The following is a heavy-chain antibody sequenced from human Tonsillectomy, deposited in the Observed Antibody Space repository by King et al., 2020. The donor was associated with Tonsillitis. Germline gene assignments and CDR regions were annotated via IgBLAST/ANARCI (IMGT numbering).Heavy chain of an antibody. Sequence: VQLVESGGGLVQPGGSLRLSCAASGFTFSSYWMNWVRQAPGKGLEWVVNIKEDGSEKYYVDSVKGRFTISRDNTKNSLYLQMNSLRAEDTAVYYCAREEVRVFDYWGQGTLVTVSS. CDR2: IKEDGSEK. V-gene: IGHV3-7*03. CDR3: AREEVRVFDY. J-gene: IGHJ4*02. CDR1: GFTFSSYW.